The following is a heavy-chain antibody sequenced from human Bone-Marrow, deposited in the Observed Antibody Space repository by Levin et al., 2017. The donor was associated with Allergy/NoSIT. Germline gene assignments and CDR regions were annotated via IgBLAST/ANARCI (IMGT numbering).Heavy chain of an antibody. D-gene: IGHD5-12*01. CDR2: ISSSSSYI. CDR1: GFTFSSYS. J-gene: IGHJ6*02. V-gene: IGHV3-21*01. CDR3: ARDSPINSGYDCVWTPPPGHYYYYGMDV. Sequence: GGSLRLSCAASGFTFSSYSMNWVRQAPGKGLEWVSSISSSSSYIYYADSVKGRFTISRDNAKNSLYLQMNSLRAEDTAVYYCARDSPINSGYDCVWTPPPGHYYYYGMDVWGQGTTVTVSS.